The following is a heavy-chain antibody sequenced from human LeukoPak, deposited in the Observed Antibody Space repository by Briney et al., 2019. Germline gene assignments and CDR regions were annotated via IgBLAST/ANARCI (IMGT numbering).Heavy chain of an antibody. Sequence: PSETLTLTCAVSGYSISSGYYWGWIRQPPGKGLEWIGSIYHSGSTYYNPSLKSRVTISVDTSKNQFSLKLSSMTAADTAVYYCAGWSASRIDYWGRGTVVAVSS. D-gene: IGHD3-3*01. J-gene: IGHJ4*01. CDR2: IYHSGST. CDR1: GYSISSGYY. V-gene: IGHV4-38-2*01. CDR3: AGWSASRIDY.